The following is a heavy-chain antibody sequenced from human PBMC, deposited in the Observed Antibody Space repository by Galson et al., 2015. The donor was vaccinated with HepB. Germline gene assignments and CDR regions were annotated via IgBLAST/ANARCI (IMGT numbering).Heavy chain of an antibody. D-gene: IGHD1-26*01. V-gene: IGHV3-21*01. CDR2: ISSSYYI. J-gene: IGHJ4*02. CDR3: AGYSGTYSWDY. CDR1: GFTFSSYS. Sequence: SLRLSCAASGFTFSSYSMNWVRQAPGKGLEWVSSISSSYYIYHADSVKGRFTISRDNAKNSLYLQMNSLRAEDTAVYYCAGYSGTYSWDYWGQRTQVTVSS.